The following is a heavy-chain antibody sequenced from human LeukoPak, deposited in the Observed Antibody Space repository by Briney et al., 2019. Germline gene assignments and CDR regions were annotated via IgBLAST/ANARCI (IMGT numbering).Heavy chain of an antibody. CDR2: MSAYNGNT. J-gene: IGHJ4*02. V-gene: IGHV1-18*01. D-gene: IGHD3-9*01. Sequence: ASVKGSCKASGYTFTSYGISSVRQAPVQGLEWIGWMSAYNGNTNYAQKLQGRVTMTTDTSTSTAYMERRSLRADDTAVYYCARDILTGYLGGGPNFDFWGQGTLVTVSS. CDR1: GYTFTSYG. CDR3: ARDILTGYLGGGPNFDF.